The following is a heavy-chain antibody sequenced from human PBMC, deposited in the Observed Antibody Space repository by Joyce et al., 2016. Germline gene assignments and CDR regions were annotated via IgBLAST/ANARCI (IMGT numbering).Heavy chain of an antibody. CDR2: ISYDGSNK. Sequence: QVQFVESGGGVVQPGRSLRLSCAASGFTFSSYVMYWVRQAPGKGLEWVELISYDGSNKYYADSVKGRFTISRDNSKNTLYLQMNSLRAEDTAVYYCARSNPAVFDYWGQGTLVTVSS. CDR1: GFTFSSYV. J-gene: IGHJ4*02. V-gene: IGHV3-30-3*01. CDR3: ARSNPAVFDY.